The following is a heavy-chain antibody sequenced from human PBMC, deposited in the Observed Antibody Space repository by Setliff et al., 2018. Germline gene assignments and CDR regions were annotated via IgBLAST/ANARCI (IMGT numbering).Heavy chain of an antibody. CDR3: ASRATYYNFWSGYYLY. D-gene: IGHD3-3*01. CDR2: IYYSGST. V-gene: IGHV4-39*07. J-gene: IGHJ4*02. CDR1: GGSISSSSYY. Sequence: SETLSLTCTVSGGSISSSSYYWGWIRQPPGKGLEWIGSIYYSGSTYYNPSLKSRVTISVDTSKNQFSLKLSSVTAADTAVYYCASRATYYNFWSGYYLYRGQGTLVTVSS.